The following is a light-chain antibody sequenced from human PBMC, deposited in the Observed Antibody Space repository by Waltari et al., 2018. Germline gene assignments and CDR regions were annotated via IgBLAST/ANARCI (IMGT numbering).Light chain of an antibody. Sequence: SYELTQPSSVSVSPGQTARTTCPGDVLAKKYARWFQQKPGQAPGLLIYKDTERPSGIPERFSGSSSGATVTLTISGAQVEDEADYYCYSAADSNLRVFGGGTKLTVL. J-gene: IGLJ3*02. CDR1: VLAKKY. CDR3: YSAADSNLRV. CDR2: KDT. V-gene: IGLV3-27*01.